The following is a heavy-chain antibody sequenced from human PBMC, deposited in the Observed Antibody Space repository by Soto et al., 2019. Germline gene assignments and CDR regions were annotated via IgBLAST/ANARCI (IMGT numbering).Heavy chain of an antibody. J-gene: IGHJ4*02. CDR1: GGSVNSTNYN. CDR2: IYNSAST. D-gene: IGHD2-15*01. CDR3: GRVVTAATPHRDVDF. Sequence: QLQMQESGPGLVKPSETLSLTCTVSGGSVNSTNYNWGWIRQPPGKGLEWIGSIYNSASTYYNPSLKSRVTISVDTSRNQFSLNLNSVTAADTAMYYCGRVVTAATPHRDVDFWGQGTLVTVSS. V-gene: IGHV4-39*01.